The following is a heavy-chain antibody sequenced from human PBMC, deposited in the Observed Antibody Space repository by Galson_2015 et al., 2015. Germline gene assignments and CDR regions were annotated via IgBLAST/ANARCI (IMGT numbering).Heavy chain of an antibody. V-gene: IGHV3-23*01. J-gene: IGHJ4*02. CDR1: GFTFSSYT. D-gene: IGHD5-24*01. CDR3: AKRDRDGGPYYLDY. CDR2: ITGDGGIA. Sequence: SLRLSCAGSGFTFSSYTMNWVRQAPGKGLEWVSAITGDGGIAGYADSVRGRFTISRDNSKNTLYLQMNSLRAEDTAVFYCAKRDRDGGPYYLDYWGQGILVAVSS.